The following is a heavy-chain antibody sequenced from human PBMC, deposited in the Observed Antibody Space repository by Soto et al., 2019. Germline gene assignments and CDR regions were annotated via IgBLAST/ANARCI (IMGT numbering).Heavy chain of an antibody. CDR2: IRSKANSYAT. CDR1: GFTFSGSA. J-gene: IGHJ6*03. V-gene: IGHV3-73*01. D-gene: IGHD3-10*01. CDR3: TRHKFRGGNYYYYYMDV. Sequence: GGSLRLSCAASGFTFSGSAMHWVRQASGKGLEWVGRIRSKANSYATAYAASVKGRFTISRDDSKNTAYLQMNSLKTEDTAVYYCTRHKFRGGNYYYYYMDVWGKGTTVTVSS.